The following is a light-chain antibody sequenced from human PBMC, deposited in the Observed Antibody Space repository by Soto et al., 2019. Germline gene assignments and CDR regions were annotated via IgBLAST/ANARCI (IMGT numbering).Light chain of an antibody. CDR1: SSDIGHYDY. Sequence: QSVLAQPASVSGSPGQSITISCTGTSSDIGHYDYVSRYQQHPGKAPKLMIYHVTYRPSGVSNRYSGSKSGNSASLTISGLQADDEADYYCCSLTTSHTYVFGSGTKVTVL. V-gene: IGLV2-14*03. J-gene: IGLJ1*01. CDR2: HVT. CDR3: CSLTTSHTYV.